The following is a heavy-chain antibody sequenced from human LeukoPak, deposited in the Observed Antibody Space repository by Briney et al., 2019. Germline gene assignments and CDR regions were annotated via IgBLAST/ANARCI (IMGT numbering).Heavy chain of an antibody. D-gene: IGHD1-26*01. V-gene: IGHV4-4*07. Sequence: SETLSLTCTVSGGSISTYYWSWIRQPAGKGLEWIGRIYASGSTNYKPSLKRRVTMSVDTSKNQFSLKLTSVTAADTAVYYCARETHSGRYSLDNWFDPWGQGTLVTVSS. CDR2: IYASGST. CDR3: ARETHSGRYSLDNWFDP. CDR1: GGSISTYY. J-gene: IGHJ5*02.